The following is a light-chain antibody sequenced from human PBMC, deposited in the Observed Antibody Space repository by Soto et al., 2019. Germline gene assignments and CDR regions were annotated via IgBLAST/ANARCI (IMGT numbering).Light chain of an antibody. CDR1: SSNIGAGYD. CDR2: GNS. CDR3: QSYDSSLSGSK. Sequence: QPVLTQPPSVSGAPGQRVTISCTGSSSNIGAGYDVHWYQQLPGTAPKLLIYGNSNRPSGVPDRFSGSKSGTSASLAITGLQAEDEADYYCQSYDSSLSGSKFGGGTKATVL. J-gene: IGLJ2*01. V-gene: IGLV1-40*01.